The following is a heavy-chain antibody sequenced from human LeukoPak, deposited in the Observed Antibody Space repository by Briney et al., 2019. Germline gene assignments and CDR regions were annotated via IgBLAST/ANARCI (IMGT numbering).Heavy chain of an antibody. J-gene: IGHJ5*02. CDR1: GVSVSSNF. Sequence: GGSLRLSCAASGVSVSSNFMIWVRQAPGKGLEWVSLIYSGGETSYADSVKGRFSISRDNSKNTLYLQMNSLRVEDTAVYYCTRDPPAVAINTYAWGQGTLVTVSA. D-gene: IGHD6-13*01. V-gene: IGHV3-66*01. CDR3: TRDPPAVAINTYA. CDR2: IYSGGET.